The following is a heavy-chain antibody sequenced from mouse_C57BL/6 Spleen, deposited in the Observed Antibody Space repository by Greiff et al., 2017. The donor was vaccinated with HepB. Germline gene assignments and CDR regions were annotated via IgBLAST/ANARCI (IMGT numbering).Heavy chain of an antibody. CDR2: INPNNGGT. J-gene: IGHJ4*01. Sequence: EVQLQQSGPELVKPGASVKIPCKASGYTFTDYNMDWVKQSHGKSLEWIGDINPNNGGTIYNQKFKGKATLTVDKSSSTAYMELRSLTSEDTAVYYGARWNCYYNAMDYWGQGTSVTVSS. V-gene: IGHV1-18*01. CDR1: GYTFTDYN. D-gene: IGHD2-12*01. CDR3: ARWNCYYNAMDY.